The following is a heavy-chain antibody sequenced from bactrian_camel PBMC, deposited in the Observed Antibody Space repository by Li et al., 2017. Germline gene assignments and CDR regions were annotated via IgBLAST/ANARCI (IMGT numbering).Heavy chain of an antibody. V-gene: IGHV3S6*01. Sequence: LVESGGGLVQPGGSLRLSCAASGFTFSMYRMYWVRQAPGKGLEWVTGIYSDGSNTYYADSVKGRFTISRDNAKNTVYLQMDSLRTEDTAMYYCASDPCSTFRGLGQDEYDYWGQGTQVTVS. J-gene: IGHJ4*01. CDR3: ASDPCSTFRGLGQDEYDY. D-gene: IGHD1*01. CDR1: GFTFSMYR. CDR2: IYSDGSNT.